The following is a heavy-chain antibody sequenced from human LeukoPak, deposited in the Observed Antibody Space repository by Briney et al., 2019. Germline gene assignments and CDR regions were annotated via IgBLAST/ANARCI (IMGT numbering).Heavy chain of an antibody. CDR2: IYYSGST. CDR1: GGSISSGGYH. V-gene: IGHV4-31*03. Sequence: PSETLSLTCTVSGGSISSGGYHWSWIRQRPGKGLEWIGYIYYSGSTYYNPSLKSRVTISVDTSKNQFSLKLSSVTAADTAVYYCARGGKVWFDPWGQGTLVTVSS. J-gene: IGHJ5*02. D-gene: IGHD1-26*01. CDR3: ARGGKVWFDP.